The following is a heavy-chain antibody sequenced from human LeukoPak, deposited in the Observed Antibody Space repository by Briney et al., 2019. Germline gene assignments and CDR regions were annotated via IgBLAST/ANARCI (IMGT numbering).Heavy chain of an antibody. D-gene: IGHD3-22*01. CDR2: IYSSGSA. CDR1: GAPINNNF. CDR3: ARHRDYYDT. J-gene: IGHJ4*01. V-gene: IGHV4-59*08. Sequence: SETLSLTCTVSGAPINNNFWTWIRQPPGKGLEWIGYIYSSGSANYNPSLKSRVIISGDTSKNQISLNLTSVTAADTAVYFCARHRDYYDTWGHGTLVTVSS.